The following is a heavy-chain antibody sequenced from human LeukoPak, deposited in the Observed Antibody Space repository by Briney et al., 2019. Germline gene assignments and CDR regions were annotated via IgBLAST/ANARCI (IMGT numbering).Heavy chain of an antibody. Sequence: ASVKVSCKASGGTFSSYAISWVRQAPGQGLEWMGGIIPIFGTANYAQKFQGRVTITADESTSTAYMELSSLRSEDTAVYYCARTLRQVDYYYYMDVWGKGTTVTISS. V-gene: IGHV1-69*13. CDR2: IIPIFGTA. D-gene: IGHD3-16*01. CDR3: ARTLRQVDYYYYMDV. J-gene: IGHJ6*03. CDR1: GGTFSSYA.